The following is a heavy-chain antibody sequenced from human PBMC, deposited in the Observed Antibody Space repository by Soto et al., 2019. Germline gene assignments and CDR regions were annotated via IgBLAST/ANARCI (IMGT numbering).Heavy chain of an antibody. Sequence: QVQLVQSGAEVKKPGSSVKVSCTASGGTFSSYAISWVRQAPGQGLEWMGGIIPIFGTANYAQKFQGRVTITADESTSTAYMELSSLRSEDTAVYYCAREGEMYGGNSQIYDYWGQGTLVTVSS. CDR2: IIPIFGTA. V-gene: IGHV1-69*01. D-gene: IGHD2-21*02. J-gene: IGHJ4*02. CDR1: GGTFSSYA. CDR3: AREGEMYGGNSQIYDY.